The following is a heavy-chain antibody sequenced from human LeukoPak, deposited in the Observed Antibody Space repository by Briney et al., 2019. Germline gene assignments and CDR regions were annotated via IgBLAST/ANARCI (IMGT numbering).Heavy chain of an antibody. CDR1: GFSYSSFD. Sequence: GGSLRLSCAASGFSYSSFDVHWLRQPTGKGLEWVSVIDTDDDTDYAGSVKGRFTISRENAENSLFLQMNNLRAGDTAMYYCARGGSTYYYAPGSPLVLWGRGTLVTVSS. J-gene: IGHJ2*01. CDR2: IDTDDDT. V-gene: IGHV3-13*04. CDR3: ARGGSTYYYAPGSPLVL. D-gene: IGHD3-10*01.